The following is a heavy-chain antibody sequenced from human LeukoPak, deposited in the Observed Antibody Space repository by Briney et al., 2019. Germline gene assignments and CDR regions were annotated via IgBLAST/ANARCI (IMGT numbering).Heavy chain of an antibody. CDR1: GFTFSSYG. Sequence: AGRSLRLSCAASGFTFSSYGMHWVRQAPGKGLEWVAVISYDGSNKYYADSVEGRFTISRDNSKNTLYLRMNSLRAEDTAVYYCAKDSSLRYFDWLLWNYFDYWGQGTLVTVSS. CDR3: AKDSSLRYFDWLLWNYFDY. CDR2: ISYDGSNK. J-gene: IGHJ4*02. D-gene: IGHD3-9*01. V-gene: IGHV3-30*18.